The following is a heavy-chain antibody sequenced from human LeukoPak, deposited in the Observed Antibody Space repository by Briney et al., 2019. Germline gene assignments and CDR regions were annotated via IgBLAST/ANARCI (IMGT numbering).Heavy chain of an antibody. CDR2: VYYSGST. J-gene: IGHJ3*02. Sequence: SETLSLTCTVSGGSISSYYWSWIRQPPGKGLEWIGFVYYSGSTNYNPSLKSRVTISVDTSKNQFSLKLSSVTAADTAVYYCARVSSNNWYNERGAFDIWGQGTMVTVSS. CDR3: ARVSSNNWYNERGAFDI. D-gene: IGHD6-13*01. V-gene: IGHV4-59*01. CDR1: GGSISSYY.